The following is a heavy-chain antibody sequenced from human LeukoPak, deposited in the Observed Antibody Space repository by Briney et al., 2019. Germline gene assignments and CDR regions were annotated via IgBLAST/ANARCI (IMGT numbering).Heavy chain of an antibody. CDR3: AREGDDGYGYFDY. D-gene: IGHD3-22*01. V-gene: IGHV4-34*01. CDR2: INHSGST. J-gene: IGHJ4*02. Sequence: SETLSLTCAVYGGSFSGYYWSWIRQPPGKGLEWIGEINHSGSTNYNPSLKSRVTISVDTSKNQFSLKLSSVTAADTAVYYCAREGDDGYGYFDYWGQGTLVTVSS. CDR1: GGSFSGYY.